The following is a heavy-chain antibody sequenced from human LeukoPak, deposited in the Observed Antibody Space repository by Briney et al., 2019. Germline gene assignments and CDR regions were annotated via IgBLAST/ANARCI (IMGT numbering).Heavy chain of an antibody. Sequence: GGSLRLSCVASGFSFSSYWMSWVRQAPGRGLEWVASIRQDGREKYYVDSVKDRFTISRDNAKNSLYLQMNSLRAEDTAVYYCTREGRYCSSTSCYVCLDFWGQGTLVTVSS. CDR2: IRQDGREK. V-gene: IGHV3-7*05. D-gene: IGHD2-2*01. CDR1: GFSFSSYW. CDR3: TREGRYCSSTSCYVCLDF. J-gene: IGHJ4*02.